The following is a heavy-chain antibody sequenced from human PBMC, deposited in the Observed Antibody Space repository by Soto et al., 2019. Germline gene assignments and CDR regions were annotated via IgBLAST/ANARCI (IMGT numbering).Heavy chain of an antibody. CDR2: ISHSGRT. CDR1: SGSFTGYY. D-gene: IGHD6-13*01. CDR3: ARNGGSTWYYFDS. Sequence: QVQLQQWGAGLLKPSETLSLTCAVNSGSFTGYYGAWIRQSPGKGLEWMGEISHSGRTNYNPSLKSRVTISVDTSKNQFSLKVSSVTAADTGMYYCARNGGSTWYYFDSWGQGTVVTVSS. V-gene: IGHV4-34*01. J-gene: IGHJ4*02.